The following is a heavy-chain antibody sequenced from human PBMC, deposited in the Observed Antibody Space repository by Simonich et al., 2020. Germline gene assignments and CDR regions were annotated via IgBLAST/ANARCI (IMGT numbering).Heavy chain of an antibody. J-gene: IGHJ3*02. D-gene: IGHD1-26*01. Sequence: QVQLQQWGAGLLKPSETLSLTCAVYGGSFSGYYGSWSPQPPGKGLEWIGEINHSGSTNYNPSLKSRVTISVDTSKNQFSLKLSSVTAADTAVYYCASPSGSYAGGNAFDIWGQGTMVTVSS. CDR2: INHSGST. CDR3: ASPSGSYAGGNAFDI. CDR1: GGSFSGYY. V-gene: IGHV4-34*01.